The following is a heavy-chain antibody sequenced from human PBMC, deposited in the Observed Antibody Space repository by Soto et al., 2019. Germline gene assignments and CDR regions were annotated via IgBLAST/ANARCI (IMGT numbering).Heavy chain of an antibody. J-gene: IGHJ6*02. V-gene: IGHV4-30-2*01. Sequence: PSLTCAVSGGSISSGGYSWSWIRQPPGKGLEWIGYIYQSGSTYYNPSLKSRVTISVDRSRNQFSLKLSSVTAADTAVYFCATQSYSNSGAYYYYAMDVWGQGTTVTSP. CDR2: IYQSGST. CDR1: GGSISSGGYS. CDR3: ATQSYSNSGAYYYYAMDV. D-gene: IGHD4-4*01.